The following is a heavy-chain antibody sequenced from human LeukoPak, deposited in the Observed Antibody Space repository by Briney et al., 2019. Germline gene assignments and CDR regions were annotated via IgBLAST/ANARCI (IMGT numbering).Heavy chain of an antibody. J-gene: IGHJ4*02. CDR3: ARGRGIDY. Sequence: SETLSLTCAVYGGSFSGYYWSWIRQPPGKGLEWIGEINHSGSTNYNPSLKSRVTISVDTSKDQFSLKLSSVTAADTAVYYCARGRGIDYWGQGTLVTVSS. CDR1: GGSFSGYY. D-gene: IGHD1-26*01. V-gene: IGHV4-34*01. CDR2: INHSGST.